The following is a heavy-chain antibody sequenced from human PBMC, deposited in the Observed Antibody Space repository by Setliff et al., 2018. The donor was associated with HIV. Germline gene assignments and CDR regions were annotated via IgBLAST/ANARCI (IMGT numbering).Heavy chain of an antibody. CDR2: ITHNGANT. CDR1: GFIFSKYA. V-gene: IGHV3-23*01. Sequence: GGSLRLSCAASGFIFSKYAMSWVRQAPGKGLEWVSAITHNGANTYYANSVKGRFTISRDNSKNTLFLQMNDLRAEDTAGYYCAKDPRAAVATICDYWGQGTLVTVSS. J-gene: IGHJ4*02. D-gene: IGHD5-12*01. CDR3: AKDPRAAVATICDY.